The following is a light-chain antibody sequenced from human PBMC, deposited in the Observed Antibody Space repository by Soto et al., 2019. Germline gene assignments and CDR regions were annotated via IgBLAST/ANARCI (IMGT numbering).Light chain of an antibody. V-gene: IGKV3-20*01. CDR3: QQYGSSPPIT. CDR1: QSVSSSY. CDR2: GAS. Sequence: EIVLTQSPGTLSLSPGERATLSCRASQSVSSSYLAWYQQKPGQAPRLLIYGASSRATGIPDRFSGRGYGTDFTLNISSLEPEDFSVYYCQQYGSSPPITFGQGTRLEIK. J-gene: IGKJ5*01.